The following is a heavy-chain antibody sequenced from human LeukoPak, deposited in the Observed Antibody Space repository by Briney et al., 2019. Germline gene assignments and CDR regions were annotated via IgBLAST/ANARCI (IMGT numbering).Heavy chain of an antibody. Sequence: SETLSLTCTVSGGSISSYYWSWIRQPAGKGLEWIGRIYTSGSTNYNPSLKSRVTMSVDSSKNQFSLKLSSVTAADTAVYYCARATGCSSTSCYNWFDHWGQGTLVTVSS. V-gene: IGHV4-4*07. J-gene: IGHJ5*02. CDR3: ARATGCSSTSCYNWFDH. CDR1: GGSISSYY. D-gene: IGHD2-2*01. CDR2: IYTSGST.